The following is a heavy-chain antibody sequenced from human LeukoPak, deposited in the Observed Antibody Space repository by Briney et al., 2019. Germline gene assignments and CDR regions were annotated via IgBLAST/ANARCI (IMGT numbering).Heavy chain of an antibody. J-gene: IGHJ4*02. CDR2: IKQDGSEK. D-gene: IGHD1-7*01. Sequence: PGGSLRLSCAASGITFSSYWMNWVRQAPGKGLEWVANIKQDGSEKYYVDSAKGRFTISSDNAKNSLYLQMNSLRAEDTAVYYCATSRTFDYWGQGTLVTVSS. V-gene: IGHV3-7*01. CDR3: ATSRTFDY. CDR1: GITFSSYW.